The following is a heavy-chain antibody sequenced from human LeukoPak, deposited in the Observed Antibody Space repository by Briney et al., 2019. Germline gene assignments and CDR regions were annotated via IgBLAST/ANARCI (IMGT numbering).Heavy chain of an antibody. D-gene: IGHD1-26*01. CDR3: ATDRMGAKGSDY. CDR1: GYTLTELS. V-gene: IGHV1-24*01. Sequence: ASVKVSCKVSGYTLTELSMHWVRQAPGKGPEWMGGFDPEDGETIYAQKFQGRVTMTEDTSTDTAYMELSSLRSEDTAVYYCATDRMGAKGSDYWGQVTLVTVSS. J-gene: IGHJ4*02. CDR2: FDPEDGET.